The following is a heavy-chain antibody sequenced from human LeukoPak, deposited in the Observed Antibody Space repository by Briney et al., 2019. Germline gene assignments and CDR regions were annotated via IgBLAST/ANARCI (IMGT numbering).Heavy chain of an antibody. J-gene: IGHJ4*02. CDR2: ISAYNGNT. V-gene: IGHV1-18*01. Sequence: ASVKVSCKASGYTFTSYVISWVRQAPGQGLEWMGWISAYNGNTNYAQKLQGRVTMTTDTSTSTAYMELRSLRSDDTAVYYCARDRCIVGATGAEEFDYWGQGTLVTVSS. CDR3: ARDRCIVGATGAEEFDY. D-gene: IGHD1-26*01. CDR1: GYTFTSYV.